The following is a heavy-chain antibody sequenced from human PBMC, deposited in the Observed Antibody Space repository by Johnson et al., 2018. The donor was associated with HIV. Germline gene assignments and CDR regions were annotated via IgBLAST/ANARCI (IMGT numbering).Heavy chain of an antibody. V-gene: IGHV3-15*01. CDR3: AKDWAYYYYGRGSFDI. CDR1: GFTFSNAW. J-gene: IGHJ3*02. Sequence: VQLVESGGGLVQPVGSLRLSCAASGFTFSNAWMSWVRQAPGKGLEWVGRIKSKTDGGTTDYAAPVKGRFTISRDDSKNTLFLRMNSLKTEDTAVYYCAKDWAYYYYGRGSFDIWGQGTMVTVSS. CDR2: IKSKTDGGTT. D-gene: IGHD3-10*01.